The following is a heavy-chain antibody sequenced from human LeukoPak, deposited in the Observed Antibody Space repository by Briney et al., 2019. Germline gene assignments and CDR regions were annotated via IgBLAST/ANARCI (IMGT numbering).Heavy chain of an antibody. CDR2: IKQGGSEK. CDR1: GFTFNNYR. J-gene: IGHJ4*02. Sequence: GGSLRLSCSASGFTFNNYRMSWVRQAPGKGLEWVAGIKQGGSEKYYVDSVKGRFTISRDNAESSLYLQMSSLRAEDTAVYYCARSSGWGFDYWGQGTLVTVSS. CDR3: ARSSGWGFDY. V-gene: IGHV3-7*04. D-gene: IGHD6-19*01.